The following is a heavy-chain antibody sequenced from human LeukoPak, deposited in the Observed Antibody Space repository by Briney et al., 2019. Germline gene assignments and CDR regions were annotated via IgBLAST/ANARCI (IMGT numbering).Heavy chain of an antibody. D-gene: IGHD3-22*01. J-gene: IGHJ5*02. CDR3: TTVSNYYDSSGRIRRVDP. CDR2: IKSKTDGGTT. V-gene: IGHV3-15*01. Sequence: SWIRQHPGKGLEWVGRIKSKTDGGTTDYAAPVKGRFTISRDDSKNTLYLQMNSLKTEDTAVYYCTTVSNYYDSSGRIRRVDPWGQGTLVTVSS.